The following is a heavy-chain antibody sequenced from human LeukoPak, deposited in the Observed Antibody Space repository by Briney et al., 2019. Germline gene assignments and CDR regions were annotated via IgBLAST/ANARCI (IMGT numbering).Heavy chain of an antibody. D-gene: IGHD3-22*01. Sequence: PSETQSLTCAVSGYSISSGYYWGWIRQPPGKGLEWIGSIYHSGSTYYNPSLKSRVTISVDTSKNQFSLKLSSVTAADTAVYYCARHGNYYDSSGPVYYYYYYMDVWGKGTTVTVSS. CDR3: ARHGNYYDSSGPVYYYYYYMDV. CDR1: GYSISSGYY. J-gene: IGHJ6*03. V-gene: IGHV4-38-2*01. CDR2: IYHSGST.